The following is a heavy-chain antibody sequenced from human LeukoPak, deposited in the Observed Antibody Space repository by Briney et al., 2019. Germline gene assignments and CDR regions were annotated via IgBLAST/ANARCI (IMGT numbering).Heavy chain of an antibody. CDR2: IWYDESIK. CDR3: ARDREIGHNYFDS. D-gene: IGHD3-22*01. CDR1: GFTFRSYA. J-gene: IGHJ4*02. Sequence: GGSLRLSCTASGFTFRSYAMHWVRQAPGKGLEWVAVIWYDESIKYYADSVKGRFTVSRDNSKNTVYVEMNSLRADDTAVYYCARDREIGHNYFDSWGQGTLVTVSS. V-gene: IGHV3-33*01.